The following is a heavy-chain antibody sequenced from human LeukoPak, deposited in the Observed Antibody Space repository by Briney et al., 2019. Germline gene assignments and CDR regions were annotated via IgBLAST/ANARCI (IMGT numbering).Heavy chain of an antibody. J-gene: IGHJ6*03. CDR2: ISPSGGST. CDR3: ARGESSSRIYYYMDV. Sequence: GASVKVSCKAFGYTFTSNYMHWVRQAPGQGPEWMGVISPSGGSTTYAQKFQGRVTLTRDMSTSTDYLELSSLRSEDTAVYYCARGESSSRIYYYMDVWGKGTTVTISS. CDR1: GYTFTSNY. D-gene: IGHD6-13*01. V-gene: IGHV1-46*01.